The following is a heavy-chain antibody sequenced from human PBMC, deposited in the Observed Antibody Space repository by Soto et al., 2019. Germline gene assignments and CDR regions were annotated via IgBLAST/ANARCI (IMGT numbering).Heavy chain of an antibody. CDR2: VYYSGSS. CDR1: GGSISNNDYY. V-gene: IGHV4-30-4*01. J-gene: IGHJ2*01. CDR3: ARMSYFYDKWYFDL. Sequence: QLQESGPGLVKPSQTLSLTCSVSGGSISNNDYYWSWIRQTPGKGLEWIGYVYYSGSSDYIPSLKSRLSMSIDKSKNQFHLKLNSVTAADTATYYCARMSYFYDKWYFDLWGRGTLVTVSS. D-gene: IGHD3-22*01.